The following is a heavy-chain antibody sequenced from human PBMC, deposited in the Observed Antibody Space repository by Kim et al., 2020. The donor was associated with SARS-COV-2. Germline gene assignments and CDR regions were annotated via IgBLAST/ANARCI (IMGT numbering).Heavy chain of an antibody. D-gene: IGHD6-13*01. CDR3: ARDLEGGRQHSSSWSFHYYYYGMDV. V-gene: IGHV3-11*01. CDR1: GFTFSDYY. CDR2: ISSSGSTI. J-gene: IGHJ6*02. Sequence: GGSLRLSCAASGFTFSDYYMSWIRQAPGKGLEWVAYISSSGSTIYYADSVKGRFTISRDNAKNSLYLQMNSLRAEDTAVYYCARDLEGGRQHSSSWSFHYYYYGMDVWRQGTTVTVSS.